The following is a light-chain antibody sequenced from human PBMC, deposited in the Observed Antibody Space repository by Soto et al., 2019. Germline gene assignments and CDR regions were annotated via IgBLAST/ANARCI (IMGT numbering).Light chain of an antibody. V-gene: IGKV1-17*01. J-gene: IGKJ1*01. CDR2: TAS. CDR1: QGIRND. CDR3: QQYDSYSWT. Sequence: IQMTQSPSSLSASVGDRVTITFRASQGIRNDLGCYQQKPGKAPKLLISTASSLQSGVPSRFSGSGSGTEFILTISSLQPDDFATYYCQQYDSYSWTFDQGTKVDIK.